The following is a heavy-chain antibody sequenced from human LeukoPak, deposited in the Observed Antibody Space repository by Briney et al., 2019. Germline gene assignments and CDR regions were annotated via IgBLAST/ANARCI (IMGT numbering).Heavy chain of an antibody. CDR2: FDPEDGET. CDR1: GYTLTELS. J-gene: IGHJ6*02. D-gene: IGHD3-22*01. CDR3: ATGFPPDSSGYYYYYGMDV. V-gene: IGHV1-24*01. Sequence: ASVKVSCKVSGYTLTELSMHWVRQAPGKGLEWMGGFDPEDGETIYAQKFQGRVTMTEDTSTDTAYMELSSLRSEDTAVYYCATGFPPDSSGYYYYYGMDVWGQGTTVTVSS.